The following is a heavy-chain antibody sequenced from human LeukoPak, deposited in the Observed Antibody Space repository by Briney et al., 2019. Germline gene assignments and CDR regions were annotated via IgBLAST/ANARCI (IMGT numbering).Heavy chain of an antibody. D-gene: IGHD3-16*01. Sequence: SETLSLTCAVSGYPITSGFSWGWIRQPPGKGLEWIATISHSGTTDYKSTLESRLTISMDTSKNLFSLRLTSVTAADTAVYYCAREGAVPGIDPWGQGTLVTVSS. J-gene: IGHJ5*02. V-gene: IGHV4-38-2*02. CDR1: GYPITSGFS. CDR2: ISHSGTT. CDR3: AREGAVPGIDP.